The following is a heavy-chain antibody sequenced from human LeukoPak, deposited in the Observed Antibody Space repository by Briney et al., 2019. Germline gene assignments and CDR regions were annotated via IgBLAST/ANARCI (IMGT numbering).Heavy chain of an antibody. J-gene: IGHJ3*02. Sequence: GGSLRLSCAASGFTFSDYYMSWIRQAPGKGLEWVSYISSSGSTIYYADAVKGRFTISMDNAKNSPYLQINSLRADDTAVYCCARGILGRWLQSLDAFDIWGQGTMVNVSS. CDR3: ARGILGRWLQSLDAFDI. CDR1: GFTFSDYY. D-gene: IGHD5-24*01. CDR2: ISSSGSTI. V-gene: IGHV3-11*01.